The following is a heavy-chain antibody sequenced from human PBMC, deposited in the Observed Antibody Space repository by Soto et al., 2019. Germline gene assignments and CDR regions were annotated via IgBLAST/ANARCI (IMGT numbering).Heavy chain of an antibody. Sequence: PSETLSLTCAVSGYSISSSNWWGWIRQPPGKGLEWIGYIYYSGTTYYNPSLKSRVTMSVDTSKNQFSLKLSSVTAADTAVYYCASYSGYDSLADYWGQGTLVTVSS. V-gene: IGHV4-28*01. D-gene: IGHD5-12*01. CDR1: GYSISSSNW. CDR3: ASYSGYDSLADY. CDR2: IYYSGTT. J-gene: IGHJ4*02.